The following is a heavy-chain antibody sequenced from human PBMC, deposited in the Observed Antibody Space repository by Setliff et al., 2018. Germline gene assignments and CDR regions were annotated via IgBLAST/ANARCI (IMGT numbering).Heavy chain of an antibody. V-gene: IGHV3-11*04. CDR2: ISGSGITI. Sequence: GGSLRLSCAAAGFSFSDYYMSWVRQAPGKGLEWISKISGSGITIYYADSVRGRFTISXXXAXXXXXXXXNSLRAEDTAEYYCARDGVSYGMDVWGQGTTVTVSS. J-gene: IGHJ6*02. CDR1: GFSFSDYY. CDR3: ARDGVSYGMDV.